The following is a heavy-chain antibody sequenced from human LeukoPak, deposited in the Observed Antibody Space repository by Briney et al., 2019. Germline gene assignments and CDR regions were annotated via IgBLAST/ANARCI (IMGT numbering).Heavy chain of an antibody. D-gene: IGHD6-6*01. CDR3: ARVWSIAARPFDY. Sequence: ASVKVSCKASGYTFTGYYMHWVRQAPGQGLEWMGWTNPNSGGTNYAQKFQGRVTMTRDTSISTAYMELSRLRSDDTAVYYCARVWSIAARPFDYWGQGTLVTVSS. CDR1: GYTFTGYY. J-gene: IGHJ4*02. V-gene: IGHV1-2*02. CDR2: TNPNSGGT.